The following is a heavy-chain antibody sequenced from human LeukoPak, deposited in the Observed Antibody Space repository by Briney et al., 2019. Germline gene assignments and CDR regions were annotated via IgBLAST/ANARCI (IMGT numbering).Heavy chain of an antibody. CDR1: GFTFSSYE. CDR2: VSSSGSTI. V-gene: IGHV3-48*03. Sequence: GGSLRLSCAASGFTFSSYEMNWVRQAPGKGLEWVSYVSSSGSTIYYADSVKGRFTISRDNAKNSLYLQMNSLRAEGTAVYYCARNQYYDILTGYYPSGFDYWGQGTLVTVSS. CDR3: ARNQYYDILTGYYPSGFDY. J-gene: IGHJ4*02. D-gene: IGHD3-9*01.